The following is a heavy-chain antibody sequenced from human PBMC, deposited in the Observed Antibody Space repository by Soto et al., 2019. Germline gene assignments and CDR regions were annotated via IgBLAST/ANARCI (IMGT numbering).Heavy chain of an antibody. CDR2: IYYSGST. D-gene: IGHD6-6*01. Sequence: QVQLQESGPGLVKPSETLSLTCTVSGGSVSSGSYYWSRIRQPPGKGLEWIGYIYYSGSTNYNPSLKSRVTISVDTSKNQFSLKLSSVTAADTAVYYCARGFARTAGFDYWGQGTLVTVSS. V-gene: IGHV4-61*01. J-gene: IGHJ4*02. CDR1: GGSVSSGSYY. CDR3: ARGFARTAGFDY.